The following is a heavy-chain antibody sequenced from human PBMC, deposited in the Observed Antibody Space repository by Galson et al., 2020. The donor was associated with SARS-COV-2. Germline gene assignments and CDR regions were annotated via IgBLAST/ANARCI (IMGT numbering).Heavy chain of an antibody. V-gene: IGHV4-38-2*01. CDR1: GYSISSGYH. Sequence: TLSLTCAVSGYSISSGYHWGWIRQPPGKGLECIGSIYHSGNTYYNPSLESRVTISVDTSKNQFSLKLRSVTAADTAVYYCARGNEFRPYSAFKNWGQGILVTVSS. CDR2: IYHSGNT. J-gene: IGHJ4*02. CDR3: ARGNEFRPYSAFKN. D-gene: IGHD1-26*01.